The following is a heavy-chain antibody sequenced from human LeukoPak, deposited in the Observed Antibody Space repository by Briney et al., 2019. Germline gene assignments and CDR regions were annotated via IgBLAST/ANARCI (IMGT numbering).Heavy chain of an antibody. D-gene: IGHD4-23*01. CDR1: GYTFTNYR. CDR2: ISAYNGNT. Sequence: KSSCKPPGYTFTNYRLSWVRKAPDQGLEWWGWISAYNGNTSDAQKLHGKIFMTTDTSTITAYIDLRSLRSDDTALYYCARVGGNYLTTFDSWGQGTLVTVSS. J-gene: IGHJ4*02. V-gene: IGHV1-18*01. CDR3: ARVGGNYLTTFDS.